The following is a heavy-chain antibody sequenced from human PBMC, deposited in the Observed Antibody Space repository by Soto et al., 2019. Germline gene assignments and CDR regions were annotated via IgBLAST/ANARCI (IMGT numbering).Heavy chain of an antibody. V-gene: IGHV3-23*01. J-gene: IGHJ4*02. CDR3: AKLRGDGWHFHY. Sequence: EVQVLESGGGLVQPGGSLRLSCVASGFTFSDFAMSWVRQAPGKGLEWVSSISGSGDTIYYTDSVKGRFTISRDNSNNTLYLQVHSLRADDTAEYFCAKLRGDGWHFHYWGQGTLVAVSS. CDR2: ISGSGDTI. D-gene: IGHD6-19*01. CDR1: GFTFSDFA.